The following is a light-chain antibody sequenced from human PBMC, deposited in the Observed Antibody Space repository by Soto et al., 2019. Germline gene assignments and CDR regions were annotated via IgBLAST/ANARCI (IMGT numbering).Light chain of an antibody. CDR2: GAS. CDR1: QSVISS. CDR3: QQYDNWPYT. V-gene: IGKV3-15*01. Sequence: EIVMTQSPATLSVSPGERATLSCRASQSVISSLAWYHQKPGQAPRLVIYGASTRATGFPARFSGSGSGTEFTLTFSSLQPDDFAVYSCQQYDNWPYTFGQGTKLEIK. J-gene: IGKJ2*01.